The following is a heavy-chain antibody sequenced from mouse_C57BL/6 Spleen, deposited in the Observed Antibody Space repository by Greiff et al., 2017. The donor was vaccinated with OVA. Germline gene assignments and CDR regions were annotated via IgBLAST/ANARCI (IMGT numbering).Heavy chain of an antibody. D-gene: IGHD1-1*01. CDR2: INPSSGYT. CDR1: GYTFTSYT. J-gene: IGHJ4*01. V-gene: IGHV1-4*01. Sequence: QVQLQQSGAELARPGASVKMSCKASGYTFTSYTMHWVKQRPGQGLEWIGYINPSSGYTKYNQKFKDKATLTADKSSSTAYMQLSSLTSEDSAVYYCAGDYYGSSPYAMDYWGQGTSVTVSS. CDR3: AGDYYGSSPYAMDY.